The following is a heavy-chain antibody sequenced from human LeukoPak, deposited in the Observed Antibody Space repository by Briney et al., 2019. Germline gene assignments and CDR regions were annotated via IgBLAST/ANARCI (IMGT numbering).Heavy chain of an antibody. CDR1: GFTFGSFA. CDR2: IFGSGGSP. J-gene: IGHJ4*02. V-gene: IGHV3-23*01. Sequence: PGGSLRLSCEASGFTFGSFAMYWVRQAPGKGLDWIAGIFGSGGSPHYADSVKGRFTISRDNSKNTVYLQINSLRAVDTAVYYCGKTTAGYSSGQKPAWPVDYWGQGTLVTVSS. D-gene: IGHD5-18*01. CDR3: GKTTAGYSSGQKPAWPVDY.